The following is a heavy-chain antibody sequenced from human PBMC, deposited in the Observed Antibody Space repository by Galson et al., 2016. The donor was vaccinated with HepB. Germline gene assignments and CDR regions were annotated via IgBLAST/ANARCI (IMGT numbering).Heavy chain of an antibody. J-gene: IGHJ5*02. CDR1: GFSLSTSEMG. V-gene: IGHV2-5*02. CDR2: IYWDDDK. CDR3: ARIPKSPRRFDWEGWFDP. D-gene: IGHD3-9*01. Sequence: PALVKPTQTLTLTCTFSGFSLSTSEMGVGWLRQPPGKALEWLALIYWDDDKRYSPSLKSRLTISKDTSNNQVVLTMTDMDPVDTATYYCARIPKSPRRFDWEGWFDPWGQGTLVTVSS.